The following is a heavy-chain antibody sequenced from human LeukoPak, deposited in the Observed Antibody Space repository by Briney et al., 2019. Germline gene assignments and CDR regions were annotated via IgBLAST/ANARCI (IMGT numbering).Heavy chain of an antibody. CDR2: ISGSGGST. CDR3: AKDGYCSSTSCYPLIDY. D-gene: IGHD2-2*01. Sequence: GGSLRLSRAASGFTFSSYAMSWVRQAPGKGLEWVSAISGSGGSTYYADSVKGRFTISRDNSKNTLYLQMNSLRAEDTAVYYCAKDGYCSSTSCYPLIDYWGQGTLVTVPS. V-gene: IGHV3-23*01. CDR1: GFTFSSYA. J-gene: IGHJ4*02.